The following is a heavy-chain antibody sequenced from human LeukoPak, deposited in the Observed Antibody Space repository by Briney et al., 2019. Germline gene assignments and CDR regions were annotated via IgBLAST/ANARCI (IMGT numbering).Heavy chain of an antibody. CDR3: ATWRGSGSYGGYFDY. D-gene: IGHD3-10*01. J-gene: IGHJ4*02. V-gene: IGHV3-33*01. CDR1: GFTFRNYG. CDR2: IYYDGSIK. Sequence: GMSLRLSCAASGFTFRNYGMHWVRQAPGKGLEWVAIIYYDGSIKRYADSVRGRFTISRDNSKNTLYLQMNSLRVEDTAIYYCATWRGSGSYGGYFDYWGQGTPVTVSS.